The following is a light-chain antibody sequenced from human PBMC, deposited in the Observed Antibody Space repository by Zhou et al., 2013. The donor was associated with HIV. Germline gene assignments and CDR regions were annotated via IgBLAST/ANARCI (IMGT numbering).Light chain of an antibody. CDR2: GAS. CDR3: QQYNNWPPRT. J-gene: IGKJ1*01. V-gene: IGKV3-20*01. Sequence: DIKLTQSPGTLSLSPGERATLSCRASQSVSREYLAWYQQKPGQAPRLLIYGASSRATGIPDRFSGSGSGTDFTLTISRVEPEDFAVYYCQQYNNWPPRTFGQGTKVEI. CDR1: QSVSREY.